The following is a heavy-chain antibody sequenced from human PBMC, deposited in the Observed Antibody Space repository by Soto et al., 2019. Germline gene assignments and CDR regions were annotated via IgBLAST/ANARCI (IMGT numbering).Heavy chain of an antibody. CDR1: GYTFRRYA. Sequence: QVQLVQSGAEEKKPGASVKVSCKASGYTFRRYAMQWVRQAPGQRLEWMAWINPDNGKTNYSQKFQGRVTITRDTSASTAHMELSSLRSEDTAVYYCARVSDGLDYWGQGTLVTVSS. CDR2: INPDNGKT. D-gene: IGHD2-21*01. J-gene: IGHJ4*02. CDR3: ARVSDGLDY. V-gene: IGHV1-3*05.